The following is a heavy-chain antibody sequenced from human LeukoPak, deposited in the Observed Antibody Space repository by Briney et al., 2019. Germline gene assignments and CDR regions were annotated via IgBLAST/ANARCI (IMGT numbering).Heavy chain of an antibody. CDR3: ARGGGLDV. J-gene: IGHJ6*02. Sequence: HSGGSLRLSCAASGFTFSSHSMNWVRQAPGKGLEWVSYISSSSTIYYADSVKGRFTISRDNAKNSLYLQMNSLRAEDTAVYYCARGGGLDVWGQGATVTVSS. CDR1: GFTFSSHS. CDR2: ISSSSTI. D-gene: IGHD3-16*01. V-gene: IGHV3-48*01.